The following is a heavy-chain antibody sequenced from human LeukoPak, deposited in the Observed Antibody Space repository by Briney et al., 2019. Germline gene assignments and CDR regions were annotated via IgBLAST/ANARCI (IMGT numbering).Heavy chain of an antibody. Sequence: AGGSLRLSCEASGFTFSTFAMIWVRQPPGKGLEWVSRINSDGINTSYADSVKGRFTISRDNAKNTLNLQMNSLRAEDTAVYYCARDLGQYYDTSDNWFDPWGQGTLVTVSS. CDR1: GFTFSTFA. CDR2: INSDGINT. J-gene: IGHJ5*02. D-gene: IGHD3-22*01. CDR3: ARDLGQYYDTSDNWFDP. V-gene: IGHV3-74*01.